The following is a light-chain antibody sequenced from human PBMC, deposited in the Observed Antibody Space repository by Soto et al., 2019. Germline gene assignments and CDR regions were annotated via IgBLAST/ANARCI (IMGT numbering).Light chain of an antibody. Sequence: DIQMTQSPSSLSASVGDRVTITCRASQTISTYLNWYQQEPGKAPKLLIYAASSLQSGVPSRFSGSGSGTDFTLTISSLQAEDFAAYNCKQRHGIPYAFGQGTKLEIK. CDR3: KQRHGIPYA. J-gene: IGKJ2*01. CDR1: QTISTY. CDR2: AAS. V-gene: IGKV1-39*01.